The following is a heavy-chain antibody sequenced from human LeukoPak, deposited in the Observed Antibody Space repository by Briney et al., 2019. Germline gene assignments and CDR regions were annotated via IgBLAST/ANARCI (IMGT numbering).Heavy chain of an antibody. CDR1: GFTFSSYA. V-gene: IGHV3-30-3*01. CDR3: AGGQYGMDV. CDR2: ISYDGSNE. J-gene: IGHJ6*02. Sequence: PGGSLRLSCAASGFTFSSYAMHWVRQAPGKGLEWVAVISYDGSNEYYADSVKGRFTISRDNSKNTLYLQMNSLRAEDTAVYYCAGGQYGMDVWGQGTTVTVSS. D-gene: IGHD6-25*01.